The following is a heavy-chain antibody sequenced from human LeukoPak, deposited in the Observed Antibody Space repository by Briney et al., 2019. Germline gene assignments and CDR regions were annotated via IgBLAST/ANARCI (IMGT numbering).Heavy chain of an antibody. J-gene: IGHJ4*02. V-gene: IGHV4-59*08. Sequence: SETLSLTCTVSGGSFSSHYWSWVRQPPGKGLEWIGYIYYSGSSYYNPSLQSRVTISADTSKNQFSLKLSSVTAADTAVYYCARLTSGHFDYWGQGTLVTVSS. CDR3: ARLTSGHFDY. CDR2: IYYSGSS. CDR1: GGSFSSHY. D-gene: IGHD3-10*01.